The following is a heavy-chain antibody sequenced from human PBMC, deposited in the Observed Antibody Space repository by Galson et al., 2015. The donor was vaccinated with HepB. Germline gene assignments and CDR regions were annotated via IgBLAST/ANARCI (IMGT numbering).Heavy chain of an antibody. CDR2: ISYDGSNK. CDR3: ARDYGMDV. CDR1: GFTFSSYG. V-gene: IGHV3-30*03. Sequence: SLRLSCAASGFTFSSYGMHWVRQAPGKGLEWVAVISYDGSNKYYADSVKGRFTISRDNSKNTLYLQMNSLRAEDTAVYYCARDYGMDVWGQGTTVTVSS. J-gene: IGHJ6*02.